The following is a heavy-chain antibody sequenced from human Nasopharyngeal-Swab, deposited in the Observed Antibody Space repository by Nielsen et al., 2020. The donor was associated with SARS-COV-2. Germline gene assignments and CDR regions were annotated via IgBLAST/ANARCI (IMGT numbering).Heavy chain of an antibody. CDR1: GFTFSSYA. D-gene: IGHD2-2*01. CDR2: ISYDGSNK. V-gene: IGHV3-30*04. CDR3: ARGLNFPLGYCSSTSCSIYMDV. J-gene: IGHJ6*03. Sequence: GESLKISCAASGFTFSSYAMHWVRRAPGKGLEWVAVISYDGSNKYYADSVKGRFTISRDNSKNTLYLQMNSLRAEDTAVYYCARGLNFPLGYCSSTSCSIYMDVWGKGTTVTVSS.